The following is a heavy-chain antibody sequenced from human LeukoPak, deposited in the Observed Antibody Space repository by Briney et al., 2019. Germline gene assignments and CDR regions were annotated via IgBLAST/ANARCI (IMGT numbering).Heavy chain of an antibody. CDR3: ARDYYDSSGYHYFDY. CDR1: GGSISSGSYY. J-gene: IGHJ4*02. Sequence: SQTLSLTCTVSGGSISSGSYYWSWIRQPGGKGLEWIGRIYTSGSTNYNPSLKSRVTISVDTSKNQFSLKLSSVTAADTAVYYCARDYYDSSGYHYFDYWGQGTLVTVSS. CDR2: IYTSGST. D-gene: IGHD3-22*01. V-gene: IGHV4-61*02.